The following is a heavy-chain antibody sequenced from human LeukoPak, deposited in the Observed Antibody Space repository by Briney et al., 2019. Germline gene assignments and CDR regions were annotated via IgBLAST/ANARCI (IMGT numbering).Heavy chain of an antibody. CDR2: ISSSSTYI. D-gene: IGHD6-19*01. V-gene: IGHV3-21*01. Sequence: PGGSLRLSCGASGFTFSSYSMNWVRQAPGKGLEWVSSISSSSTYIYYADSVKGRFTISRDNAKNSLYLQMNSLRAEDTAVYYCAGSYSSGWYVRPFWGQGTLVTVSS. J-gene: IGHJ4*02. CDR1: GFTFSSYS. CDR3: AGSYSSGWYVRPF.